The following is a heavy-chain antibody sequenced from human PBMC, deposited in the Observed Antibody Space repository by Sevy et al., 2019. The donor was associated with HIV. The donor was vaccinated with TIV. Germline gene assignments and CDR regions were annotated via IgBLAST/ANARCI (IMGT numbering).Heavy chain of an antibody. D-gene: IGHD5-18*01. CDR3: ARGKSGYGYALNY. CDR1: GFTVNSNY. V-gene: IGHV3-66*01. J-gene: IGHJ4*02. CDR2: IHSDDTT. Sequence: GGSLRLSCAASGFTVNSNYMTWVRQAPGKGLEGVSVIHSDDTTYHADSVKDRFTISRDNFKNTLYINMSSLRAEDTAVYYCARGKSGYGYALNYWGQGTLVTVSS.